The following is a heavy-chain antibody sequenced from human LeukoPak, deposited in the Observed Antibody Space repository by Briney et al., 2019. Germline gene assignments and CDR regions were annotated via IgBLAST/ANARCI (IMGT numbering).Heavy chain of an antibody. J-gene: IGHJ6*02. D-gene: IGHD3-3*01. V-gene: IGHV1-46*01. CDR2: INPSGGST. Sequence: ASVKVSCKASGFTFTSHDYNWVRQATGQGLEWMGIINPSGGSTSYAQKFQGRVTMTRDTSTSTVYMELSSLRSEDTAVYYCARDRVDDSGDYYYGMDVWGQGTTVTVSS. CDR3: ARDRVDDSGDYYYGMDV. CDR1: GFTFTSHD.